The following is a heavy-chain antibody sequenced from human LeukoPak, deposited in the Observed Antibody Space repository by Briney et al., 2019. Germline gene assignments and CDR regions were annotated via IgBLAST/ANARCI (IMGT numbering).Heavy chain of an antibody. J-gene: IGHJ2*01. CDR1: GFTFSSYA. Sequence: PGGSLRLSCAASGFTFSSYAMSWVRQAPGKGLEWVSSISSSSSYIYYADSVKGRFTISRDNAKNSLYLQMNSLRAEDTAVYYCAATGSSSYWYFDLWGRGTLVTVSS. D-gene: IGHD6-13*01. CDR3: AATGSSSYWYFDL. V-gene: IGHV3-21*01. CDR2: ISSSSSYI.